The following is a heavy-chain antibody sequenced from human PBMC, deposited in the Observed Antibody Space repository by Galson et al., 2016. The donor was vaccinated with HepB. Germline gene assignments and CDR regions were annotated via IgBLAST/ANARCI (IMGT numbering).Heavy chain of an antibody. D-gene: IGHD1-14*01. J-gene: IGHJ4*02. V-gene: IGHV3-23*01. CDR1: GFTFSSYA. CDR2: ISGRTGNT. CDR3: AKTLRKYFAYPPTPVFDY. Sequence: SLRLSCAASGFTFSSYAMTWVRQAPGKGLEWVSAISGRTGNTYYADLVKGRFTISRDKSKNTLYLQMNSLRVDDTAVYYCAKTLRKYFAYPPTPVFDYWGQGALVTVSP.